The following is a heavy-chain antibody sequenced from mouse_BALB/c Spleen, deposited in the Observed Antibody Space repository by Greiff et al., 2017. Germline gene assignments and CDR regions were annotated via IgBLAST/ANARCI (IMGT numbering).Heavy chain of an antibody. Sequence: QVQLQQSGPELVKPGASVKMSCMASGYTFTDYVISWVKQRTGQGLEWIGEIYPGSGSTYYNEKFKGKATLTADKTSNTAYMQLSSLTSEDSAVYFCARGDYDDLYYYAMDYWGQGTSVTVSS. CDR3: ARGDYDDLYYYAMDY. V-gene: IGHV1-77*01. D-gene: IGHD2-4*01. CDR1: GYTFTDYV. CDR2: IYPGSGST. J-gene: IGHJ4*01.